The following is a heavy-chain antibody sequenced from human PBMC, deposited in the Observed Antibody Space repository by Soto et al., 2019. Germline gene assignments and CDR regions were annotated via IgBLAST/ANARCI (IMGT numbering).Heavy chain of an antibody. V-gene: IGHV2-5*02. CDR2: IFYDDEK. D-gene: IGHD3-9*01. CDR3: ALTDFNLLTGT. CDR1: GCSLSTSGVG. Sequence: ASVPTLVNPTQTLRLTCTFCGCSLSTSGVGVGWIRQPPGKALEWLALIFYDDEKRYSPSLNIRLTITKYTSKNQVLLKTPNMAPVDTATYYSALTDFNLLTGTWGQGTLLTVSS. J-gene: IGHJ5*02.